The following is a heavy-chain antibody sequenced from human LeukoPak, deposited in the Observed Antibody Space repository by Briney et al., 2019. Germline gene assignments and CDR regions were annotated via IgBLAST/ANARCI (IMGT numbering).Heavy chain of an antibody. J-gene: IGHJ4*02. CDR2: IWYDGSNK. D-gene: IGHD5-18*01. CDR1: GFTFSSYG. V-gene: IGHV3-33*06. Sequence: GGSLRLSCAASGFTFSSYGMHWVRQAPGKGLEWVAVIWYDGSNKYYADSVKGRFTISRDNSKNTLYLQMNSLRAEDTAVYYCAKRSYSYGSFDYWGQGTLVTVSS. CDR3: AKRSYSYGSFDY.